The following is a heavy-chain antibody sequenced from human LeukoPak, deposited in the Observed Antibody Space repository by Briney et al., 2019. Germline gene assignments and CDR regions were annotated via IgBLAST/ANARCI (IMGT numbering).Heavy chain of an antibody. D-gene: IGHD3-10*01. CDR3: ARRVDYYGSGSLNWFDP. J-gene: IGHJ5*02. V-gene: IGHV1-69*06. CDR2: IIPIFGTA. CDR1: GGTFSSYA. Sequence: SVKVSCKASGGTFSSYAISWVRQAPGQGLEWMGGIIPIFGTANYAQKFQGRVTITADKSTSTAYMELSSLRSEVTAAYYCARRVDYYGSGSLNWFDPWGQGTLVTVSS.